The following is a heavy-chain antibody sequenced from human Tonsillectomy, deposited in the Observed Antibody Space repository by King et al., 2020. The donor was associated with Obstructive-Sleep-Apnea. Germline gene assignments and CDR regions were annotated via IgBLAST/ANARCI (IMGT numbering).Heavy chain of an antibody. J-gene: IGHJ2*01. V-gene: IGHV4-59*02. CDR3: ARDPSHYDILTGYYIEDWYFDL. CDR1: GGSVSSYY. CDR2: IYYSGST. D-gene: IGHD3-9*01. Sequence: QLQESGPGLVKPSETLSLTCTVSGGSVSSYYWSWIRQPPGKGLEWIGYIYYSGSTNYYPSLKSRVTISVDTSKNQFSLKLSSVTAADTAVYYCARDPSHYDILTGYYIEDWYFDLWGRGTLVTVSS.